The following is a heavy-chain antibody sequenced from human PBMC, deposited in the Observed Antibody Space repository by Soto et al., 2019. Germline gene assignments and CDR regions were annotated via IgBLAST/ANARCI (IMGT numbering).Heavy chain of an antibody. CDR1: GYTFTSYG. V-gene: IGHV1-18*01. J-gene: IGHJ6*02. D-gene: IGHD2-15*01. Sequence: ASVKVSCKASGYTFTSYGISWVRQAPGQGLEWMGWISAYNGNTNYAQKLQGRVTMTTDTSTSTAYMELRSLRSDDTAVYYCARVCIGGSRSEVGYYYGMDVWGQGTTVTVSS. CDR2: ISAYNGNT. CDR3: ARVCIGGSRSEVGYYYGMDV.